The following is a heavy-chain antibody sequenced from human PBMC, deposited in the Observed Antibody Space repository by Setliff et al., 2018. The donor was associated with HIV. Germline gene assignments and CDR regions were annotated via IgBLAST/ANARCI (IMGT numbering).Heavy chain of an antibody. J-gene: IGHJ6*02. CDR2: IYTSGST. CDR1: GGPISSYY. D-gene: IGHD1-26*01. V-gene: IGHV4-4*07. CDR3: ARDARLSGSYYGMDV. Sequence: PSETLSLTCTVSGGPISSYYWSWIRQPAGKGLEWIGRIYTSGSTNYNPSLKSRVTISVDTSKNQFSLKLSSVTAADTAVYYCARDARLSGSYYGMDVWGQGTTVTVSS.